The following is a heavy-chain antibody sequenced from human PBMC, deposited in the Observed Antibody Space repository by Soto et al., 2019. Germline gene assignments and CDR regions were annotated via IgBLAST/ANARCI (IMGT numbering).Heavy chain of an antibody. V-gene: IGHV4-34*01. CDR2: INHSGST. D-gene: IGHD4-4*01. CDR3: AIVKYYSKVYYYYYCMDV. CDR1: GGSFSGYY. Sequence: PSETLSLTCAVYGGSFSGYYWSWIRQPPGKGLEWIGEINHSGSTNYNPSLKSRVTISVDTSKNQFSLKLSSVTAADTAVYYCAIVKYYSKVYYYYYCMDVWGKGTTVTVSS. J-gene: IGHJ6*04.